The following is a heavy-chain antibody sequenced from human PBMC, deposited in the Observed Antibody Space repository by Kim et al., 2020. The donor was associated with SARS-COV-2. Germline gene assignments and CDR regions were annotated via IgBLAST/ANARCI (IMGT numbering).Heavy chain of an antibody. J-gene: IGHJ4*02. CDR2: INHSGST. D-gene: IGHD5-18*01. CDR1: GGSFSGYY. V-gene: IGHV4-34*01. Sequence: SETLSLTCAVYGGSFSGYYWSWIRQPPGKGLEWIGEINHSGSTNYNPSLKSRVTISVDTSKNQFSVKLSSVTAADTAVYYCARTESLRFSGYSYGSVDYWGQGTLVTVSS. CDR3: ARTESLRFSGYSYGSVDY.